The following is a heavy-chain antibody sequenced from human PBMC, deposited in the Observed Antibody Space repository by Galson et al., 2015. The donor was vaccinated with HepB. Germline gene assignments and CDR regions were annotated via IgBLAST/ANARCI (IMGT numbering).Heavy chain of an antibody. J-gene: IGHJ3*02. V-gene: IGHV3-23*01. Sequence: SLRLSCAASGFTFSSYAMSWVRQAPGKGLEWVSAISGSGGSTYYADSVKGRFTISRDNSKNTLYLQMNSLRAEDTAVYYCAASQYYDFWSGPKIGAFDIWGQGTMVTVSS. D-gene: IGHD3-3*01. CDR1: GFTFSSYA. CDR3: AASQYYDFWSGPKIGAFDI. CDR2: ISGSGGST.